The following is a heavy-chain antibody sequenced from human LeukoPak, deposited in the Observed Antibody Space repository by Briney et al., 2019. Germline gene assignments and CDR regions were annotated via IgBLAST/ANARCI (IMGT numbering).Heavy chain of an antibody. D-gene: IGHD2-15*01. CDR3: ARDGAVYCSGGSCWDY. J-gene: IGHJ4*02. Sequence: GGSLRLSCAASGFTFSSYGMHWVRQAPGKGLEWVAVISYDGSNKYYADSVKGRFTISRDNSKNTLYLQMNSLRAEDTAVYYCARDGAVYCSGGSCWDYWGQGTLVTVSS. CDR2: ISYDGSNK. CDR1: GFTFSSYG. V-gene: IGHV3-30*03.